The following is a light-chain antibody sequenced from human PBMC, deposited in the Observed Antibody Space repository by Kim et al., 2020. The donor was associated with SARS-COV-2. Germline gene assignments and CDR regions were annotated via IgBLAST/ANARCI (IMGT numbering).Light chain of an antibody. Sequence: SHGQSVTISCTGTSSDVGGYNYVSWYQQHPGKAPKLMIYDVSKRPSGVPDRFSGSKSGNTASLTISGLQAEDEADYYCCSYAGSYVFGTGTKVTVL. V-gene: IGLV2-11*01. CDR3: CSYAGSYV. CDR2: DVS. CDR1: SSDVGGYNY. J-gene: IGLJ1*01.